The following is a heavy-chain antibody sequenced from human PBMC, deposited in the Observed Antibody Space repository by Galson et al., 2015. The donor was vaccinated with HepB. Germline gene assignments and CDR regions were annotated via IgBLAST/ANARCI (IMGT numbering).Heavy chain of an antibody. CDR3: ARHAVNDAMVWSDP. D-gene: IGHD3-10*01. J-gene: IGHJ5*02. CDR2: IYPRDSAT. V-gene: IGHV5-51*01. Sequence: QSGAEVKKPGESLKISCKGSGYNFPNYWIGWVRQMPGKGLEWMGIIYPRDSATKYSPSFQGQVTISADKSTNTAYLQWSSLKASDTAIYYCARHAVNDAMVWSDPWGQGTQVTVSS. CDR1: GYNFPNYW.